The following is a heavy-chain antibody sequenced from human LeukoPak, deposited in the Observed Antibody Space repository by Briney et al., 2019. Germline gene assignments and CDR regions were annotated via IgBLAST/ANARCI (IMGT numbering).Heavy chain of an antibody. Sequence: SATLSLTCSVSGGSISTSSYSWGWIRQPPGKGLEWIGSIYYSGSTYYNPSLKSRVTISVDTSKNEFSLKLSSVTAADTAVYYCVRWTAGTTEDSWGQGTLVTVSS. CDR3: VRWTAGTTEDS. CDR2: IYYSGST. D-gene: IGHD1-1*01. V-gene: IGHV4-39*01. CDR1: GGSISTSSYS. J-gene: IGHJ4*02.